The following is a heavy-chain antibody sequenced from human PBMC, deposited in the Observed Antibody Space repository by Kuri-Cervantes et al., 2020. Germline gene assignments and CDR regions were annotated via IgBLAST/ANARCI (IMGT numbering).Heavy chain of an antibody. V-gene: IGHV3-15*01. CDR2: IKSKVDGGTT. CDR1: GFTFSNAW. Sequence: GSLRLSCAASGFTFSNAWMNWVRQAPGKGLEWVGHIKSKVDGGTTDYAAPVKGRFIISRNDSTNTLYLQMNSLKSEDTAVYFCTTDPAVAGTAFDYWGQGTLVTVSS. D-gene: IGHD6-19*01. CDR3: TTDPAVAGTAFDY. J-gene: IGHJ4*02.